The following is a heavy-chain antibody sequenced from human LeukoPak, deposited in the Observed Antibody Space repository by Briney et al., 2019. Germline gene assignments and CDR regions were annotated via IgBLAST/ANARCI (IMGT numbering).Heavy chain of an antibody. Sequence: GGSLRLSCAVSGFTFSRYGMHWIRQAPGKGMEWVAFIWYDGKNDQEYAESVKGRFTISRDNSKNTLYLQMNSLRTEDTAMYYCAKDRCSSSTCREAFEVWGQGTLVTVSS. CDR3: AKDRCSSSTCREAFEV. CDR2: IWYDGKNDQ. V-gene: IGHV3-30*02. J-gene: IGHJ3*01. CDR1: GFTFSRYG. D-gene: IGHD2-2*01.